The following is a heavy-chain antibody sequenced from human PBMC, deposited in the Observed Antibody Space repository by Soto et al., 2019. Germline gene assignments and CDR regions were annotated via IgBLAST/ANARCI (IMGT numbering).Heavy chain of an antibody. D-gene: IGHD2-8*01. J-gene: IGHJ3*01. CDR3: ATAHCSHGVCADPFDL. CDR2: IDETSATT. V-gene: IGHV3-48*01. CDR1: GFTFRSYE. Sequence: GGSLRLSCVASGFTFRSYEMDWLRHVPGRGLEWVAYIDETSATTHFANSVRGRFTISRDNAKNSLYLEMNSLSAEDSAVYYCATAHCSHGVCADPFDLWGQGTMVTVSS.